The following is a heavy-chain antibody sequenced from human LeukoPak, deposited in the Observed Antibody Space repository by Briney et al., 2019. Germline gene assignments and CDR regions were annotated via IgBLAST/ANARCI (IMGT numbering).Heavy chain of an antibody. CDR2: INHSGRI. CDR1: GGSFSGYF. CDR3: ARGQFQRDY. D-gene: IGHD5-24*01. Sequence: SETLSLTCAVYGGSFSGYFWSWIRQSPGKGLEWIGEINHSGRINYNPSLKSRDTISVDTSKNQLSLNLRSVTAADTAVYYCARGQFQRDYWGQGTMVIVSS. V-gene: IGHV4-34*01. J-gene: IGHJ4*02.